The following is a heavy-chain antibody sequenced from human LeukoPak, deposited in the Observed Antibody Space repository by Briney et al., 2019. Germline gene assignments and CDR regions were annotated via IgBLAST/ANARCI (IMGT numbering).Heavy chain of an antibody. Sequence: PSETLSLTYTVSGGSISSYYWSWIRQPPGKGLEWIGYIYYSGSTNYNPTLKSRVTISVDTSKNQFSLKLSSVTAADTAVYYCARSGYYRPFDYWGQGTLVTVSS. D-gene: IGHD3-22*01. V-gene: IGHV4-59*01. J-gene: IGHJ4*02. CDR3: ARSGYYRPFDY. CDR1: GGSISSYY. CDR2: IYYSGST.